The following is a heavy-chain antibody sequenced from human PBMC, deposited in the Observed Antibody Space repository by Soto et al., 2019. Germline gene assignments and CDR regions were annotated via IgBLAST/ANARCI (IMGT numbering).Heavy chain of an antibody. CDR2: IYTSVRS. V-gene: IGHV4-4*07. CDR1: GGSISSYY. CDR3: ATGVHLYYAFWSASGGYGMDA. Sequence: PSETLSLTCTASGGSISSYYRTWIRQPAGKGLEWIGRIYTSVRSNYNPSLKSRLTTSLYTSKNQFSLKLTSVTAADTAVDYCATGVHLYYAFWSASGGYGMDAWGKGTTVTLSA. D-gene: IGHD3-3*01. J-gene: IGHJ6*04.